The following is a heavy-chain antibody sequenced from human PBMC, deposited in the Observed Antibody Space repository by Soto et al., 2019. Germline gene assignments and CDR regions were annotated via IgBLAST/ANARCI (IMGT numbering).Heavy chain of an antibody. V-gene: IGHV4-39*01. Sequence: SETLSLTCTVSGGSISSYYWGWIRQPPGKGLEWIGSIYYSGSTYYNPSLKSRVTISVDTSKNQFSLKLSSVTAADTAVYYCARHGYDSSGYYGYFDYWGQGTLVTVSS. CDR2: IYYSGST. CDR1: GGSISSYY. J-gene: IGHJ4*02. D-gene: IGHD3-22*01. CDR3: ARHGYDSSGYYGYFDY.